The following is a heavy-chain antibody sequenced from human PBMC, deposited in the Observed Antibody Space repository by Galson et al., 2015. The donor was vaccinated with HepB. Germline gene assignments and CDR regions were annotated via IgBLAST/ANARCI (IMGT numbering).Heavy chain of an antibody. CDR2: INHSGST. CDR1: GGSFSGYY. V-gene: IGHV4-34*01. J-gene: IGHJ4*02. Sequence: ETLSLTCAVYGGSFSGYYWSWIRQPPGKGLEWIGEINHSGSTNYNPSLKSRVAISVDTSKNQFSLKLSSVTAADTAVYYCARASDSTNKSFDYWGQGTLVTVSS. CDR3: ARASDSTNKSFDY. D-gene: IGHD2-2*01.